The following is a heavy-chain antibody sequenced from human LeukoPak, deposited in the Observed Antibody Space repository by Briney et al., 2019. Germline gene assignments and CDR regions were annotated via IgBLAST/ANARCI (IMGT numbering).Heavy chain of an antibody. Sequence: SETLSLTRAVYGGSFSGSYWSWIRQPPGKRLEWIGEINHSGSTNYDSSLESRVTISVDTSKDQFSLKLSSVTVADTAVYYCVREVYRKGYGDYGGFDPWGQGTLVTVSS. D-gene: IGHD4-17*01. V-gene: IGHV4-34*01. CDR2: INHSGST. J-gene: IGHJ5*02. CDR1: GGSFSGSY. CDR3: VREVYRKGYGDYGGFDP.